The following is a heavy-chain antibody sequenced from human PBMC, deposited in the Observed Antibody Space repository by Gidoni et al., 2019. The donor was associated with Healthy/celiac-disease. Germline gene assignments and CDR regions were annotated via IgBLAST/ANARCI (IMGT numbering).Heavy chain of an antibody. CDR3: AVVGATGRGDWFDP. CDR1: GFTFSGYS. CDR2: ISSSSSTI. V-gene: IGHV3-48*01. D-gene: IGHD1-26*01. J-gene: IGHJ5*02. Sequence: EVQLVESGGGLVQPGGSLRLSCAASGFTFSGYSMNWVRQAPGKGLGWVSYISSSSSTIYYADSVKGRFTISRDNAKNSLYLQMNSLRAEDTAVYYCAVVGATGRGDWFDPWGQGTLVTVSS.